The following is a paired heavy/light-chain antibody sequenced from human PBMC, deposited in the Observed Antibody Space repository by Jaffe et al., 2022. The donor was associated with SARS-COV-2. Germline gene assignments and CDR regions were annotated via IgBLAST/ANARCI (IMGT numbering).Heavy chain of an antibody. V-gene: IGHV4-4*07. CDR1: GGSISSYY. CDR3: ARDPPLSIVGARPGYWDAFDI. CDR2: IYTSGST. J-gene: IGHJ3*02. Sequence: QVQLQESGPGLVKPSETLSLTCTVSGGSISSYYWSWIRQPAGKGLEWIGRIYTSGSTNYNPSLKSRVTMSVDTSKNQFSLKLSSVTAADTAVYYCARDPPLSIVGARPGYWDAFDIWGQGTMVTVSS. D-gene: IGHD1-26*01.
Light chain of an antibody. J-gene: IGLJ1*01. Sequence: SYELTQPPSVSVSPGQTASITCSGDKLGDKYACWYQQKPGQSPVLVIYQDSKRPSGIPERFSGSNSGNTATLTISGTQAMDEADYYCQAWDSSTFYVFGTGTKVTVL. CDR2: QDS. CDR3: QAWDSSTFYV. CDR1: KLGDKY. V-gene: IGLV3-1*01.